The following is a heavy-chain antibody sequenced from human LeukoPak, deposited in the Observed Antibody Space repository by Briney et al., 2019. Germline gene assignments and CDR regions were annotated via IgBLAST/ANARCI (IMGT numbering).Heavy chain of an antibody. J-gene: IGHJ4*02. CDR1: GGSFSGYY. V-gene: IGHV4-34*01. D-gene: IGHD6-13*01. CDR3: ARGSAAAGTSDY. Sequence: SETLSLTCAVYGGSFSGYYWSWIRQPPGKGLEWIGEINHSGSTNYNPSLKSRVTISVDTSKNQFSLKLSSVTAADTAVYYRARGSAAAGTSDYWGQGTLVTVSS. CDR2: INHSGST.